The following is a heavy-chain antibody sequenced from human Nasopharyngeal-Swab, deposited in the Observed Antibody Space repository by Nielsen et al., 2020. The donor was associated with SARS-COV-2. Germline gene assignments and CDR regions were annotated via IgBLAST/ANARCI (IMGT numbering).Heavy chain of an antibody. CDR3: AHRGYSGYDYPGEFDP. CDR2: IYWDDDK. V-gene: IGHV2-5*02. Sequence: WIRQPPGKALEWLALIYWDDDKRYSPSLKSRLTITRDTSKNQVVLTMTNMDPVDTVTYYCAHRGYSGYDYPGEFDPWGQGTLVTVSS. D-gene: IGHD5-12*01. J-gene: IGHJ5*02.